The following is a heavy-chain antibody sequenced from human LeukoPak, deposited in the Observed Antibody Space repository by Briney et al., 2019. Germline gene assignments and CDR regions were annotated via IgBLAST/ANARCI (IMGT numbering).Heavy chain of an antibody. CDR1: GFTFSSYG. J-gene: IGHJ5*02. V-gene: IGHV3-74*01. D-gene: IGHD2-15*01. CDR2: NNGDGSTT. CDR3: ARDPRNVGLAP. Sequence: GGSLRLSCAASGFTFSSYGMRWVRQAPGKGLMYISRNNGDGSTTNYADVVKGRFTMSRDNVKNTLYLQMNSLRVEDTAVYYCARDPRNVGLAPWGQGTLVTVSS.